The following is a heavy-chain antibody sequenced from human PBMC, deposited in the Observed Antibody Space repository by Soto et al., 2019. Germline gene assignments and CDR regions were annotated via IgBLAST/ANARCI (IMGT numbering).Heavy chain of an antibody. CDR2: ISWNSETI. D-gene: IGHD4-17*01. CDR1: GFTVSSNY. CDR3: AKDMKWGGMTTIHYFDS. J-gene: IGHJ4*02. Sequence: GGSLRLSCAASGFTVSSNYMHWVRQAPGKGLEWVSGISWNSETIDYADSVKGRFTISRDNAKSSLFLQMNSLRPDDTALYYCAKDMKWGGMTTIHYFDSWGQGTLVTVSS. V-gene: IGHV3-9*01.